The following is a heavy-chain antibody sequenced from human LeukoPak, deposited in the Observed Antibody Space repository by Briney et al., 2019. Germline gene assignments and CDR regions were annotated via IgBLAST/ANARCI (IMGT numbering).Heavy chain of an antibody. CDR3: ARGRNIVVVPAALADAFDI. V-gene: IGHV4-30-4*01. CDR2: IYYSGST. D-gene: IGHD2-2*01. Sequence: SETLSLTCTVSGGSISSGDYYWSWIRRPPGKGLEWIGYIYYSGSTYYNPSLKSRVTISVDTSKNQFSLKLSSVTAADTAVYYCARGRNIVVVPAALADAFDIWGQGTMVTISS. CDR1: GGSISSGDYY. J-gene: IGHJ3*02.